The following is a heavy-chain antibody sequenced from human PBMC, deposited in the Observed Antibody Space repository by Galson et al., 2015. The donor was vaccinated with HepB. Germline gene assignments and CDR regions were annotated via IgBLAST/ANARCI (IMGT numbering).Heavy chain of an antibody. J-gene: IGHJ4*02. D-gene: IGHD3-16*01. CDR2: ISYDRSNK. CDR3: ARSLSAAGRYSDH. V-gene: IGHV3-30-3*01. Sequence: SLRLSCAASGFTFSSYTMHWVRQAPGKGLEWVAFISYDRSNKYYADSVKGRFTISRDNSKNTLYLQMNSLRAEDTAVYYCARSLSAAGRYSDHWGQGTLVTVSS. CDR1: GFTFSSYT.